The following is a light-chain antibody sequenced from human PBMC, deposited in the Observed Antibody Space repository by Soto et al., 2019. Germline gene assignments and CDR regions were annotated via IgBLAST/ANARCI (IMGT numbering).Light chain of an antibody. J-gene: IGLJ2*01. CDR2: SNN. CDR3: AAWDDSLNGHVV. Sequence: QSVLTQPPSASGTPGQRVTISCSGSSSNIGSNTVNWYQQLPGTAPKLLSYSNNQRPSGVPDRFSGSKSGTSASLAISGLQSEDEADYYCAAWDDSLNGHVVFGGGTKL. V-gene: IGLV1-44*01. CDR1: SSNIGSNT.